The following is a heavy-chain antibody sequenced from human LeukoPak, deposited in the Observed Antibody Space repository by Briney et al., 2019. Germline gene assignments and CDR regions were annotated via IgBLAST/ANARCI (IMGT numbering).Heavy chain of an antibody. CDR3: ARLATSGYSGYDTAMYYFDY. D-gene: IGHD5-12*01. CDR2: IIPISGTA. J-gene: IGHJ4*02. CDR1: GGTFSSYA. Sequence: GASVKVSCKASGGTFSSYAISWVRQAPGQGLEWMGGIIPISGTANYAQKFQGRVTITADESTSTAYMELSSLRSEDTAVYYCARLATSGYSGYDTAMYYFDYWGQGTLVTVSS. V-gene: IGHV1-69*01.